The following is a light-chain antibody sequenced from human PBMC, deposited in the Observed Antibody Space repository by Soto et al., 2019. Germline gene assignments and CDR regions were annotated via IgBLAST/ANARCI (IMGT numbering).Light chain of an antibody. Sequence: EIVMTQSPLTLPVTPGEPASISCRSSQSLLYNNTYNYLDWYVQKPWQSPQLLIYFGSNRAPGVPDRFSGSGSGTDFTLKINRVEAEDVGTYYCMQALQSLTFGQGTRLE. CDR3: MQALQSLT. J-gene: IGKJ5*01. CDR2: FGS. CDR1: QSLLYNNTYNY. V-gene: IGKV2-28*01.